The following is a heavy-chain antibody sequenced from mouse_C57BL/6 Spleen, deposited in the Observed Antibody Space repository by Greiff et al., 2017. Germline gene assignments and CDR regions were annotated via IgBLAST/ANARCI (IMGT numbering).Heavy chain of an antibody. CDR3: ARKMGPYDY. CDR1: GFTFSSYG. Sequence: EVNLVESGGDLVKPGGSLKLSCAASGFTFSSYGMSWVRQTPDKRLEWVATISSGGSYTYYPDSVKGRFTISRDNAKNTLYLQMSSLKSEDTAMYYCARKMGPYDYWGQGTTLTVSS. CDR2: ISSGGSYT. V-gene: IGHV5-6*01. D-gene: IGHD2-3*01. J-gene: IGHJ2*01.